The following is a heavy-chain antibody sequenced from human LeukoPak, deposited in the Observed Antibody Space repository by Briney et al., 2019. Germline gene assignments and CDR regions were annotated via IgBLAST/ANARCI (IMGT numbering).Heavy chain of an antibody. CDR2: ISSDGTNK. J-gene: IGHJ4*02. D-gene: IGHD6-19*01. CDR1: GFTFSSYG. V-gene: IGHV3-30*18. CDR3: AKDYSSGSFDY. Sequence: GESLKISCAASGFTFSSYGMHWVRQAPGKGLAWVAVISSDGTNKYYADSVKDRFTISRDNSKNTLYLQMNSLRAEDTAVYYCAKDYSSGSFDYWGQGTLVTVSS.